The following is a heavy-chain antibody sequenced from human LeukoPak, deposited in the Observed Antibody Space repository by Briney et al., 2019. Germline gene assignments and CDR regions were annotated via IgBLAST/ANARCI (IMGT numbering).Heavy chain of an antibody. CDR2: IRWNSGNI. Sequence: PGGSLRLSCAASGFTFDDYAMHWVRQAPGEGREWVSDIRWNSGNIDYADSVKGRFTVSRDNAKNSLYLQMNSLRGDDTAFYYCAKDMAPSITMIVTAFDYWGQGTLVTVSS. V-gene: IGHV3-9*01. CDR3: AKDMAPSITMIVTAFDY. CDR1: GFTFDDYA. D-gene: IGHD3-22*01. J-gene: IGHJ4*02.